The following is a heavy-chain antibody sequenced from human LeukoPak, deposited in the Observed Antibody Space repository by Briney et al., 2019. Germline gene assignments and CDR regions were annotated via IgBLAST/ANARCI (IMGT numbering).Heavy chain of an antibody. V-gene: IGHV4-59*01. CDR1: GGSISSYY. D-gene: IGHD3-10*01. CDR2: IYYSGST. CDR3: ARASTMVRGATYYYYYYYMDV. Sequence: KASETLSLTCTVSGGSISSYYWSWIRQPPGKGREWIGYIYYSGSTNYNPSLKSRVTISVDTSKNQFSLKLSSVTAADTAAYYCARASTMVRGATYYYYYYYMDVWGKGTTVTVS. J-gene: IGHJ6*03.